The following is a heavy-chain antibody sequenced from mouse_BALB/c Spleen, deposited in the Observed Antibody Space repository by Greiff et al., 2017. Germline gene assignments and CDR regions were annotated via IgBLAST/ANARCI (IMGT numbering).Heavy chain of an antibody. Sequence: EVKLMESGGGLVKPGGSLKLSCAASGFTFSSYTMSWVRQTPEKRLEWVATISSGGSYTYYPDSVKGRFTISRDNAKNTLYLQMSSLKSEDTAMYYCTRGYYGNYSWFAYWGQGTLVTVSA. CDR3: TRGYYGNYSWFAY. V-gene: IGHV5-6-4*01. CDR1: GFTFSSYT. J-gene: IGHJ3*01. CDR2: ISSGGSYT. D-gene: IGHD2-1*01.